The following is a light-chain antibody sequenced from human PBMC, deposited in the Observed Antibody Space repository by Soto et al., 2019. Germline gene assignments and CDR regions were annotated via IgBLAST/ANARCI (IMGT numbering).Light chain of an antibody. J-gene: IGLJ3*02. CDR2: QVR. CDR3: SSYTNSDIGV. CDR1: TSDVGGYDY. Sequence: QSALTQPASVSGSPGQSITISCTGTTSDVGGYDYVSWYQQYAGKAPKVIIYQVRNRPSGVSNRFSGSKSGSTASLTISGLQAEDEADYYCSSYTNSDIGVFGGGTKVTVL. V-gene: IGLV2-14*01.